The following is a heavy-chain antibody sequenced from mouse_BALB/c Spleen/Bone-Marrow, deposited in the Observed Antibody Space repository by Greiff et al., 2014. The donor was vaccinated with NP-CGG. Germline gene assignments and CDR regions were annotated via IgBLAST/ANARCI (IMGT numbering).Heavy chain of an antibody. J-gene: IGHJ3*02. CDR1: GFAFSSYD. CDR2: ISSGGGST. Sequence: VQLQQSGGDLVKPGGSLKLSCAASGFAFSSYDMSWVRQTPEKRLEWVAYISSGGGSTYYADTVKGRFTISRDNAKNTLYLQMSSLKSEDTAMYYCARQILRGFGYWGQGTPVTVSA. D-gene: IGHD1-1*01. V-gene: IGHV5-12-1*01. CDR3: ARQILRGFGY.